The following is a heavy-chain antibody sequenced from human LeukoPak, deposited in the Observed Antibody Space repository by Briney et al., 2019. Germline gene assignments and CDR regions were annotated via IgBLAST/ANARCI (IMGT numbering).Heavy chain of an antibody. CDR1: GFTLSSYA. D-gene: IGHD4-11*01. CDR3: AKGGGATVPFDN. J-gene: IGHJ4*02. Sequence: PGGSLRLSCAASGFTLSSYAMSWVRQAPGKGLEWVSVISVSGGSTYYADSVKGRFTISRDNSKNTLYLQMNSLRVEDTAVYYCAKGGGATVPFDNWGQGTLVTVSS. V-gene: IGHV3-23*01. CDR2: ISVSGGST.